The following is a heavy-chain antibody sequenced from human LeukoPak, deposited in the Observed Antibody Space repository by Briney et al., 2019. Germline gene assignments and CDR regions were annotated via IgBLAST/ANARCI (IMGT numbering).Heavy chain of an antibody. CDR2: INNRGTTI. Sequence: GGSLRLSCAASGFTFSSYSMNWVRQAPGKGPEWVSYINNRGTTIYYADSVKGRFTISRDNAKNSLYLQMNSLRAEDTAVYYCARQYGPRHFDYWGQGTLVTVSS. D-gene: IGHD4-17*01. CDR1: GFTFSSYS. V-gene: IGHV3-48*01. CDR3: ARQYGPRHFDY. J-gene: IGHJ4*02.